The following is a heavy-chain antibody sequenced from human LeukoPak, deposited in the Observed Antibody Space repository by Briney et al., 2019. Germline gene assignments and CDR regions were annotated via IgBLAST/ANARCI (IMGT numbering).Heavy chain of an antibody. CDR3: AKGPDTMIVVRFDY. V-gene: IGHV3-23*01. Sequence: GGSLRLSCAASGFIFSSYAMSWVRQAPGKGLEWVSSISGSGGSTYYADSVKGRFTISRDNSKNTLYLQMNGLRAEDTAVYYCAKGPDTMIVVRFDYWGQGTLVTVSS. D-gene: IGHD3-22*01. CDR1: GFIFSSYA. J-gene: IGHJ4*02. CDR2: ISGSGGST.